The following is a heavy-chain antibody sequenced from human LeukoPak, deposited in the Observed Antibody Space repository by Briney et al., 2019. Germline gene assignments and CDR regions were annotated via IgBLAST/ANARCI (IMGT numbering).Heavy chain of an antibody. Sequence: APVKVSCKASGYALTTYDINWVRQAPGQGLEWMGWMNPNSGNTGYAQNFQGRVTMTRNTSITTAYMELSSLRSEDTAVYFCARGTYYYDSGGYYNDYWGQGTLVTVSS. CDR3: ARGTYYYDSGGYYNDY. CDR2: MNPNSGNT. CDR1: GYALTTYD. J-gene: IGHJ4*02. V-gene: IGHV1-8*01. D-gene: IGHD3-22*01.